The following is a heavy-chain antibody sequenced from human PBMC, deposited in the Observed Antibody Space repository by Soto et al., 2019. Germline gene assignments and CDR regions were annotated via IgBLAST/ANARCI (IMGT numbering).Heavy chain of an antibody. CDR2: ISYDGSDK. Sequence: GGSLRFSCAASGFTFSSYAMHWVRQAPGKGLEWVALISYDGSDKDYADTVKGQFTISRDNSRNTLFLQMNSLRVDYTAVYYCARDYYKYYDSSGYYRSPAYWGQGT. D-gene: IGHD3-22*01. CDR1: GFTFSSYA. CDR3: ARDYYKYYDSSGYYRSPAY. J-gene: IGHJ4*02. V-gene: IGHV3-30-3*01.